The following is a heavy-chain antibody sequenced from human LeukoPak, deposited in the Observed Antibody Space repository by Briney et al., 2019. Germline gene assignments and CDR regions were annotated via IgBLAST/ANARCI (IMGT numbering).Heavy chain of an antibody. V-gene: IGHV3-66*02. CDR2: IYSGGST. Sequence: ASVKVSCKVSGYTLTELSMHWARQAPGRGLEWVSVIYSGGSTSYADSVKGRFTISRDNSKNTLFLQMNSLRIDDTAVYYCAREGYSSGSRTGIDYWGQGTLVTVSS. CDR3: AREGYSSGSRTGIDY. CDR1: GYTLTELS. J-gene: IGHJ4*02. D-gene: IGHD5-18*01.